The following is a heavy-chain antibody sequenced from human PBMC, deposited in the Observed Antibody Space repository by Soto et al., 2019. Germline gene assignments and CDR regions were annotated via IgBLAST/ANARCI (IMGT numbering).Heavy chain of an antibody. J-gene: IGHJ3*02. Sequence: QVQLQESGPGLVKPSETLSLTCTVSGGSISSYYWSWIRQPPGKGLEWIGYIYYSGTTNYNPSLKSRATISVDTSKNQCSLKLSSVTAADTAVYYCARHVYCSGGSCYSRPDDAFDIWGQGTMVTVSS. CDR3: ARHVYCSGGSCYSRPDDAFDI. CDR1: GGSISSYY. CDR2: IYYSGTT. D-gene: IGHD2-15*01. V-gene: IGHV4-59*08.